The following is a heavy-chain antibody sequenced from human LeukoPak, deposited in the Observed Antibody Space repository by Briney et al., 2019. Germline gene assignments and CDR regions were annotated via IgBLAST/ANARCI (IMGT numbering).Heavy chain of an antibody. J-gene: IGHJ4*02. CDR2: MYPTGST. CDR3: ARGRWELAAGFDC. V-gene: IGHV4-4*07. Sequence: PSETLSLTCTGSGGSMSRYYWSWIRQPAGKGLEWIGRMYPTGSTNYNPSLKSRVTISLDTSKNQFSLRLSSVTAADTAVYYCARGRWELAAGFDCWGQGALVTVSS. CDR1: GGSMSRYY. D-gene: IGHD1-26*01.